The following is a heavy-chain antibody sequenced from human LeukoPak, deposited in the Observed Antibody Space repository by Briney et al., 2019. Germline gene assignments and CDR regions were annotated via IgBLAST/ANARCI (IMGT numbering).Heavy chain of an antibody. Sequence: ASVRVSCKASGYAFTDYYMQWVRQAPRQGLEWMGWISPNSGGTNYAQKFQGRVTMTRDTSISTAYMELSRLRSDDTAIYYCARESLVRLTSGFDIWGQGTMVTVSS. CDR3: ARESLVRLTSGFDI. J-gene: IGHJ3*02. V-gene: IGHV1-2*02. CDR2: ISPNSGGT. D-gene: IGHD3-10*01. CDR1: GYAFTDYY.